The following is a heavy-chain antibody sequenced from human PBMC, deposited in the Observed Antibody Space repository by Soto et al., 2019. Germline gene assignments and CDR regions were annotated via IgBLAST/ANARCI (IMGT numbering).Heavy chain of an antibody. CDR3: ARGDGSWAFVDY. CDR1: GGSMSSGGYY. Sequence: QVQLQESGPGLVKPSQTLSLTCTVSGGSMSSGGYYWSWIRQHPGGRLEWIGYISYSGSAYYSPSLKSRLSMSVDTSKNQFSLKLSSVSAADTAVYYCARGDGSWAFVDYWGQGTLVAVSS. V-gene: IGHV4-31*03. CDR2: ISYSGSA. J-gene: IGHJ4*02. D-gene: IGHD6-13*01.